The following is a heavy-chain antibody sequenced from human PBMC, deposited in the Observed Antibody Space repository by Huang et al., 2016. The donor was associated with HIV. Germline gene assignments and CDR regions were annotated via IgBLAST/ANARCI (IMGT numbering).Heavy chain of an antibody. CDR1: GGSLHGYY. D-gene: IGHD6-19*01. V-gene: IGHV4-34*01. Sequence: QVQLYQWGAGPLRPSETLSLTCGVAGGSLHGYYWNWLRQSPGGGLDWIGEVNHGGSTKCNPSLKSRVTISVDTSKIQFSLNLASVTATDTADYYCATSRSGSGWFLDIWGRGTLVSVS. CDR3: ATSRSGSGWFLDI. CDR2: VNHGGST. J-gene: IGHJ2*01.